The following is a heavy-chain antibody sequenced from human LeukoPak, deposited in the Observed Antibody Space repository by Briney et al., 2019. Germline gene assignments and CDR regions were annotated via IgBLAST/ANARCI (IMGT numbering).Heavy chain of an antibody. CDR1: GGSVSSYY. CDR3: ARDHQLPPLYYYYYMDV. V-gene: IGHV4-4*07. Sequence: SETLSLTCTVSGGSVSSYYWSWIRQPAGKGLEWIGRIYTSGSTNYNPSLKSRVTMSVDTSKNQFSLKLSSVTAADTAVYYCARDHQLPPLYYYYYMDVWGKGTTVTVSS. D-gene: IGHD2-2*01. J-gene: IGHJ6*03. CDR2: IYTSGST.